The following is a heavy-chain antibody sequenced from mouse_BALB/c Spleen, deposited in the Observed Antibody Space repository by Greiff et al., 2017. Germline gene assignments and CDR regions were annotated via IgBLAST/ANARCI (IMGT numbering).Heavy chain of an antibody. J-gene: IGHJ4*01. CDR1: GYAFTNYL. CDR3: ARTGGYAMDD. CDR2: INPGSGGT. V-gene: IGHV1-54*03. Sequence: QVQLKQSGAELVRPGTSVKVSCKASGYAFTNYLIEWVKQRPGQGLEWIGVINPGSGGTNYNEKFKGKATLTADKSSSTAYMQLSSLTSDDSAVYFCARTGGYAMDDWGQGTSVTVSS.